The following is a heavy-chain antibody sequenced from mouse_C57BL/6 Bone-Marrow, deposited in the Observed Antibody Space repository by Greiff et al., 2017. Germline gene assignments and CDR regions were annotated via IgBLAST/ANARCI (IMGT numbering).Heavy chain of an antibody. CDR3: DSGGYEFAY. Sequence: DVLLVESGGGLVKPGGSLKLSCAASGFTFSSYAMSWVRQTPEKRLEWVATISDGGGYTSYPDNVQGRYTISRDNAKNNLYLQLSHLKSEDTAMYYGDSGGYEFAYWGQGTLVTVSA. J-gene: IGHJ3*01. V-gene: IGHV5-4*01. CDR1: GFTFSSYA. CDR2: ISDGGGYT. D-gene: IGHD2-3*01.